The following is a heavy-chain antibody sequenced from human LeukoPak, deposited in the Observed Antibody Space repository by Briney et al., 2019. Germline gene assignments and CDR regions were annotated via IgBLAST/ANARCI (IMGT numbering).Heavy chain of an antibody. J-gene: IGHJ4*02. CDR2: ISSSSSTI. CDR3: AKDPDSGTYSKIDY. CDR1: GFTFSSYS. D-gene: IGHD1-26*01. Sequence: GGSLRLSCAASGFTFSSYSMKWVRQAPGKGLEWVSYISSSSSTIYYADSVKGRFTISRDNSKNTVYLQMDSRRADDTAIYYCAKDPDSGTYSKIDYCGQGTLVTVSS. V-gene: IGHV3-48*01.